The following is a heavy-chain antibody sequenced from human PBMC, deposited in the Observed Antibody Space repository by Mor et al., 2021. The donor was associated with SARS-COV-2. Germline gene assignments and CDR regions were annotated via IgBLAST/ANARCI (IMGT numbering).Heavy chain of an antibody. Sequence: ISYDGSNKSYADSVKGRFTISRDNSKNTLYLQMNSLRAEDTAVYYCAKESNLYSGSYYFDYWGQGTLVTVSS. J-gene: IGHJ4*02. V-gene: IGHV3-30*18. CDR3: AKESNLYSGSYYFDY. D-gene: IGHD1-26*01. CDR2: ISYDGSNK.